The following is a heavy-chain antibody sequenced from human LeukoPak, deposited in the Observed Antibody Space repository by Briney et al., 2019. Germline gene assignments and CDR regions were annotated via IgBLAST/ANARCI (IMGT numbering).Heavy chain of an antibody. V-gene: IGHV4-31*03. Sequence: SQTLSLTCTVSGGSISSGAYYWSWIRQHPGWGLEWGGYIYYSGNTYYNPSLKSRVTISVDTSKSQFSLKLSSVTAADTAVYYCARAMAAAAGTFDYWGQGTLVTVSS. CDR3: ARAMAAAAGTFDY. CDR1: GGSISSGAYY. D-gene: IGHD6-13*01. J-gene: IGHJ4*02. CDR2: IYYSGNT.